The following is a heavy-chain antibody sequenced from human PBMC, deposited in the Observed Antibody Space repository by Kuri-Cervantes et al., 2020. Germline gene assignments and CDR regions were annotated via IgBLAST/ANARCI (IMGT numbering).Heavy chain of an antibody. J-gene: IGHJ3*02. V-gene: IGHV3-23*01. CDR1: GFTFSSYA. CDR2: ISGSGGST. D-gene: IGHD4-17*01. Sequence: GALKISCAASGFTFSSYAMSRVRQAPGKGLEWVSAISGSGGSTYYADSVKGRFTISRDNSKNALYLQMNSLRAEDTAVYYCAKRNRGFYGDYQLAFDIWGQGTMVTVSS. CDR3: AKRNRGFYGDYQLAFDI.